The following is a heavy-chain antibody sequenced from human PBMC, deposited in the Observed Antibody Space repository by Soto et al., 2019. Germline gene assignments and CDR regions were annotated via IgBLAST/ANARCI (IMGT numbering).Heavy chain of an antibody. D-gene: IGHD1-20*01. CDR1: GFTFSSYA. CDR3: ARDIYKWRHGANSGFDY. J-gene: IGHJ4*02. V-gene: IGHV3-30-3*01. Sequence: LRLSCAASGFTFSSYAMHWVRQAPGKGLEWVAVISYDGSNKYYADSVKGRFTISRDNSKNTLYLQMNSLRAEDTAVYYCARDIYKWRHGANSGFDYWGQGTLVTVSS. CDR2: ISYDGSNK.